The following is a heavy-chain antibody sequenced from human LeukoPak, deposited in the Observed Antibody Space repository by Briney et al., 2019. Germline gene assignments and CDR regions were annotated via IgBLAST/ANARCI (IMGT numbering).Heavy chain of an antibody. CDR2: IYYSGST. V-gene: IGHV4-59*01. Sequence: SETLSLTCTVSGGSISSYYWSWIRQPLGKGLEWIGYIYYSGSTNYNPSLKSRVTISVDTSKNQFSLKLSSVTAADTAVYYCARWYYDSSGYPDYWGQGTLVTVSS. D-gene: IGHD3-22*01. CDR1: GGSISSYY. J-gene: IGHJ4*02. CDR3: ARWYYDSSGYPDY.